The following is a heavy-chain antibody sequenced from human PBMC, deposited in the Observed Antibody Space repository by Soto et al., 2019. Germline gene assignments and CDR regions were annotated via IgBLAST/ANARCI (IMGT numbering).Heavy chain of an antibody. J-gene: IGHJ4*02. CDR2: ISGSRGYI. CDR3: ARDWAVALDY. CDR1: GFIFSDYS. V-gene: IGHV3-21*01. Sequence: PGGSLRLSCAASGFIFSDYSMNWVRQAPGKGLEWVSSISGSRGYIYYGDSVKGRFTISRDNAKNSVVLQMNNLRAEDTAVYYCARDWAVALDYWGPGTLVTVSS. D-gene: IGHD2-15*01.